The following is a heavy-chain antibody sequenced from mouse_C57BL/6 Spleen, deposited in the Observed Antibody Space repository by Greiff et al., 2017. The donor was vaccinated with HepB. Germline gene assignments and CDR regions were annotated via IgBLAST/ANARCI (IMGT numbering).Heavy chain of an antibody. D-gene: IGHD2-3*01. CDR3: ARHDVSPEYYFDY. V-gene: IGHV5-6*01. Sequence: EVQLVESGGDLVKPGGSLKLSCAASGFTFSSYGMSWVRQTPDKRLEWVATISSGGSYTYYPDSVKGRFTISRDNATNTLYLQMSSLKSEDTAMYYCARHDVSPEYYFDYWGQGTTLTVSS. CDR1: GFTFSSYG. CDR2: ISSGGSYT. J-gene: IGHJ2*01.